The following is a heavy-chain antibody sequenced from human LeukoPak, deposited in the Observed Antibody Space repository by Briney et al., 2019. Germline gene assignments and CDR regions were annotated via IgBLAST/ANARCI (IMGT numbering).Heavy chain of an antibody. Sequence: ASVKVSCKASGGTFSSYAISWVRQAPGQGLEWMGWISAYNGNTNYAQKLQGRVTMTTDTSTSTAYMELRSLRSDDTAVYYCARDAYDRSGYYYRHWGQGTLVTVSS. V-gene: IGHV1-18*01. CDR2: ISAYNGNT. J-gene: IGHJ1*01. D-gene: IGHD3-22*01. CDR1: GGTFSSYA. CDR3: ARDAYDRSGYYYRH.